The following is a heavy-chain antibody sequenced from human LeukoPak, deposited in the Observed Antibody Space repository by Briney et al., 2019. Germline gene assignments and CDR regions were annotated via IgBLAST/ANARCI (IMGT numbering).Heavy chain of an antibody. Sequence: SETLSLTCAVYGGSFSGYYWSWIRQPPGKGLEWIGEINHSGSTNYNPSLKSRVTISVDTSKNQFSLKLSSVTAADTAVYYCARDSFSGWFDPWGQGTLVTVSS. J-gene: IGHJ5*02. D-gene: IGHD3-16*01. CDR2: INHSGST. CDR1: GGSFSGYY. V-gene: IGHV4-34*01. CDR3: ARDSFSGWFDP.